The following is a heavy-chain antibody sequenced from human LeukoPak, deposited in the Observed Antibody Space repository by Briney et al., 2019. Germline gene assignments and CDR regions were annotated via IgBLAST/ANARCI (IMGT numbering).Heavy chain of an antibody. Sequence: GGSLRLSCAASGLTFSSYGMHWVRQAPGKGLEWVAVISYDGSNKYYADSVKGRFTISRDNSKNTLYLQMNSLRAEDTAVYYCAKVSSSSSQDFDYWGQGTLVTVSS. J-gene: IGHJ4*02. CDR3: AKVSSSSSQDFDY. CDR2: ISYDGSNK. V-gene: IGHV3-30*18. D-gene: IGHD6-6*01. CDR1: GLTFSSYG.